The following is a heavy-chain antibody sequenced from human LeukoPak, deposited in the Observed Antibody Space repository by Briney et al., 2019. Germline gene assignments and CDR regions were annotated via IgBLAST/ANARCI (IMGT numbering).Heavy chain of an antibody. D-gene: IGHD3-10*01. V-gene: IGHV4-59*01. J-gene: IGHJ4*02. CDR2: IYYSGST. CDR1: GGSISSYY. Sequence: PSETLSLTCTVSGGSISSYYWSWIRQPPGKGLEWIGYIYYSGSTNYNPSLKSRVTISVDTSKNQFSLKLSSVTAADTAVYYCARGQYYGSGGLDYWGQGTLVAVSS. CDR3: ARGQYYGSGGLDY.